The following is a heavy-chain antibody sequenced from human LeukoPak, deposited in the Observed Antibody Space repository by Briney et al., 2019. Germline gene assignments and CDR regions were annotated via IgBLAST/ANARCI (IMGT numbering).Heavy chain of an antibody. V-gene: IGHV4-59*01. CDR1: GGSISSYY. D-gene: IGHD4-11*01. CDR3: VRGPTTVPATYYFDY. Sequence: SETLSLTCTVSGGSISSYYWSWIRQPPGKGLEWIGYIYYSGSTNYNPSLKSRVTISVDTSKNQFSLKLSSVTAADTAVYYCVRGPTTVPATYYFDYWGQGTLVTVSS. J-gene: IGHJ4*02. CDR2: IYYSGST.